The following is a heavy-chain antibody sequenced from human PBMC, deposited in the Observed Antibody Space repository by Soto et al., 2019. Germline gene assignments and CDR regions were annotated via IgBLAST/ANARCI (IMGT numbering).Heavy chain of an antibody. D-gene: IGHD3-16*02. CDR2: ISGSGGST. CDR3: AKDVKSYYYYYMDV. V-gene: IGHV3-23*01. CDR1: GFTFSSYA. Sequence: GGSLRLSCAASGFTFSSYAMSWVRQAPGKGLEWVSAISGSGGSTYYADSVKGRFTISRDNSKNTLYLQMNSLRAEDTAVYYCAKDVKSYYYYYMDVWGKGTTVTVSS. J-gene: IGHJ6*03.